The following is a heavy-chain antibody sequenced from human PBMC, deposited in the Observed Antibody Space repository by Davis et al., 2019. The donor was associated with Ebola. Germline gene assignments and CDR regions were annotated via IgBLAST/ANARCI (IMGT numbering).Heavy chain of an antibody. Sequence: PGGSLRLSCVTSGFKFSGFAMSWVRQAPGKGLEWLTYIGGDGGDRNYVDSVRSRFSISRDNSGNTLYLEMNDLRAEDTAVYYCASMLWGGGFDIWGQGTTVTVSS. V-gene: IGHV3-23*01. CDR2: IGGDGGDR. CDR3: ASMLWGGGFDI. D-gene: IGHD2-21*01. J-gene: IGHJ3*02. CDR1: GFKFSGFA.